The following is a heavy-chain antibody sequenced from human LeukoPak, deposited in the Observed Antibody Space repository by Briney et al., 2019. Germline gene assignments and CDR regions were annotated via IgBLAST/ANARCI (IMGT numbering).Heavy chain of an antibody. J-gene: IGHJ5*02. CDR1: VYTFTGYY. D-gene: IGHD2-15*01. CDR3: ARDPIVGNWFAP. CDR2: INPNSGGT. V-gene: IGHV1-2*02. Sequence: ASETVSRKASVYTFTGYYMHWVRQAPRHPLEWMGWINPNSGGTNYAQKPQGKVTMTRDTSISTAYVELSRPRSGDTAVYYCARDPIVGNWFAPWGQGTLVTV.